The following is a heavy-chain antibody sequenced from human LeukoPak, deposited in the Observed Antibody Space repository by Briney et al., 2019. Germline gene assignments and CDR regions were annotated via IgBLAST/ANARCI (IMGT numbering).Heavy chain of an antibody. D-gene: IGHD3-3*01. Sequence: GASVKVSCKASGYTFTSYDINWVRQATGQGLEWMGWMNPNSGNTGYAQKFQGRVTMTRNTSISTAYMELSSLRSEDTAVYYCARSRKKYYDFWSGYYRAGRYYYYYMDVWGKGTTVTVSS. V-gene: IGHV1-8*01. CDR1: GYTFTSYD. CDR3: ARSRKKYYDFWSGYYRAGRYYYYYMDV. J-gene: IGHJ6*03. CDR2: MNPNSGNT.